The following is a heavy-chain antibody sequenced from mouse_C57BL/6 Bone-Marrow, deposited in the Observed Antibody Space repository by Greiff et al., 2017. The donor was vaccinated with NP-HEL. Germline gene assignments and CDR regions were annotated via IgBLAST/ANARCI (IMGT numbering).Heavy chain of an antibody. CDR2: IYPRDGST. D-gene: IGHD2-2*01. V-gene: IGHV1-78*01. CDR1: GYTFTDHT. Sequence: VQLQQSDAELVKPGASVKISCKVSGYTFTDHTIHWMKQRPEQGLEWIGYIYPRDGSTKYNEKFKGKATLTADKSSSTAYMQLNSLTSEDSAVYFCAIIYYGYDGYFDYWGQGTTLTVSS. CDR3: AIIYYGYDGYFDY. J-gene: IGHJ2*01.